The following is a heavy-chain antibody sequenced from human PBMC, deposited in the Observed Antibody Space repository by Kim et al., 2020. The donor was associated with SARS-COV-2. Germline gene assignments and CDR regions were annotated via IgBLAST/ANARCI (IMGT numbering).Heavy chain of an antibody. CDR3: SRSPPGVGPHDY. D-gene: IGHD1-26*01. V-gene: IGHV3-72*01. CDR1: GFTFSDHQ. CDR2: IRNKANSYRT. J-gene: IGHJ4*02. Sequence: GGSLRLSCTGSGFTFSDHQMDWVRQAPGKGLEWVARIRNKANSYRTEYAASVKGRFTISRDDSKNSLYLQMNGLKTEDTAMYYCSRSPPGVGPHDYWGQGILVTVSS.